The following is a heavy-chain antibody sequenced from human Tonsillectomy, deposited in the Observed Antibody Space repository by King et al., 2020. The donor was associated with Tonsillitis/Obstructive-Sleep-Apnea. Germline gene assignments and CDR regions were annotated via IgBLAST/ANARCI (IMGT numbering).Heavy chain of an antibody. CDR3: ARDHLYAFDI. J-gene: IGHJ3*02. Sequence: VQLVESGGGLVQPGGSLRLSCAASGFTFSSYRINLVCQAPGKGLEWVSYINSDRCNRDYTDSVKGGFTISRDNAKNSLYLQMNSLRDEDTAVYYCARDHLYAFDIWGQGTMVTVSS. V-gene: IGHV3-48*02. CDR2: INSDRCNR. CDR1: GFTFSSYR.